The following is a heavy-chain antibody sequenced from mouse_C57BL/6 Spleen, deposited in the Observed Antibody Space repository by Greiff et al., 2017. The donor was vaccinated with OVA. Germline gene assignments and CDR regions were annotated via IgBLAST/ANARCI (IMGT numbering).Heavy chain of an antibody. J-gene: IGHJ2*01. CDR1: GFTFSSYG. Sequence: EVKLMESGGDLVKPGGSLKLSCAASGFTFSSYGMSWVRQTPDKRLEWVATISSGGSYTYYPDSVKGRFTISRDNAKNTLYLQMSSLKSEDTAMYYCARRISVGPESYFDYWGQGTTLTVSS. CDR2: ISSGGSYT. CDR3: ARRISVGPESYFDY. V-gene: IGHV5-6*01.